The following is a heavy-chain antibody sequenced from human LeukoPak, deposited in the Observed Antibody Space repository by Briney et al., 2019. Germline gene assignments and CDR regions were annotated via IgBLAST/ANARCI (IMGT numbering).Heavy chain of an antibody. CDR1: GCTFTGYY. J-gene: IGHJ4*02. D-gene: IGHD5-24*01. CDR2: INPNSGCK. V-gene: IGHV1-2*02. CDR3: ARDVEMATIKD. Sequence: ASVKVSCMASGCTFTGYYMHWVRQAPGRGLEWMGWINPNSGCKNYAQNFQGRVTMTRDTSISTAYMGLSRLRPDDTAVYYCARDVEMATIKDWGQGTLVTVSS.